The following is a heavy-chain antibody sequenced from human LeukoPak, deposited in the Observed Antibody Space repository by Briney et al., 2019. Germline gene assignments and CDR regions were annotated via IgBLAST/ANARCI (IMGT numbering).Heavy chain of an antibody. CDR2: IYISGTT. Sequence: SETLSPTCTVSGGSISTYYWSWIRQPPGKGLEWIGYIYISGTTNYNPSLKSRVTMSVDTSKNQLSMKLSSVTAADTAVYYCARGSDFGDCWGQRTRVSVSS. CDR1: GGSISTYY. CDR3: ARGSDFGDC. J-gene: IGHJ4*02. D-gene: IGHD4-17*01. V-gene: IGHV4-59*01.